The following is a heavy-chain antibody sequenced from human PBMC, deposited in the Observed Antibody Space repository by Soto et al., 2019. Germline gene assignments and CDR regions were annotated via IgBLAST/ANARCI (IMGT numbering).Heavy chain of an antibody. V-gene: IGHV4-59*11. D-gene: IGHD4-17*01. Sequence: SQTLFLTCTVSGGSISSRYWSWIRQPPGKGLEWIGYISYSGSPYYNPSLESRVTMSPDTSKNQFSLKLSSVTPAATAMYYFSSMTTVTTFDYWRQGT. CDR3: SSMTTVTTFDY. CDR1: GGSISSRY. CDR2: ISYSGSP. J-gene: IGHJ4*02.